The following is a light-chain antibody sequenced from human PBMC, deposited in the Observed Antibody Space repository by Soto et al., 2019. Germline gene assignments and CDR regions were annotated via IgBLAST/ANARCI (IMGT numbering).Light chain of an antibody. J-gene: IGKJ1*01. CDR1: QTISSDY. V-gene: IGKV3-20*01. CDR3: QRYGSSPT. Sequence: DIVMPQYPRALSLSPGERATLSCRASQTISSDYLAWYQQKPGQAPRLLIFGAATRAADIPDRFSGSGSGTDFTLTISRLEPEDFAVYYCQRYGSSPTFGQGTKVDIK. CDR2: GAA.